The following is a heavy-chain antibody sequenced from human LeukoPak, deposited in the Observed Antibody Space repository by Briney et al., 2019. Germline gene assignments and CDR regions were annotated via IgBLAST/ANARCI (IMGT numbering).Heavy chain of an antibody. CDR2: IYYSGST. J-gene: IGHJ4*02. D-gene: IGHD3-10*01. V-gene: IGHV4-31*03. CDR3: ARGGAVVRGVEYFDF. CDR1: GGSISSGGYY. Sequence: PSETLSLTCTVSGGSISSGGYYWSWIRQHPGKGLEWIGYIYYSGSTLYNPSLKSRVTMSLDTSKYHFSLKLTSVTAADTAVYYCARGGAVVRGVEYFDFWGQGTPVTVSS.